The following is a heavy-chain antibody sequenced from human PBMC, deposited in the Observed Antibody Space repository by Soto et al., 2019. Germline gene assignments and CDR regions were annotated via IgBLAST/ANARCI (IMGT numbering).Heavy chain of an antibody. D-gene: IGHD6-19*01. J-gene: IGHJ4*02. CDR2: INAGNGNT. CDR1: GYTFTGYA. Sequence: QVQLVQSGAEEKKPGASVKVSCKASGYTFTGYAMHWVRQAPGQRLEWMGWINAGNGNTKYSQKFQGRVTITRDTSASTAYMERSSLRSEDTAVYYCARAVAVAADFDYWDQGSLVTVSS. V-gene: IGHV1-3*05. CDR3: ARAVAVAADFDY.